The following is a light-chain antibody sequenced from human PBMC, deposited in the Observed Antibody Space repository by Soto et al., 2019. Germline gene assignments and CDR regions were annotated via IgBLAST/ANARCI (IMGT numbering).Light chain of an antibody. J-gene: IGKJ1*01. V-gene: IGKV3-20*01. Sequence: EIVLTQSPGTLYLFPGERATLSCRASQSISSNYLAWYQHKPGQAPRLLIHGASNRATGIPDRFSGAGSGTDFTLTISRLEPEDFAVYYCHQYGSAPAWTFGQGTKVEIK. CDR2: GAS. CDR3: HQYGSAPAWT. CDR1: QSISSNY.